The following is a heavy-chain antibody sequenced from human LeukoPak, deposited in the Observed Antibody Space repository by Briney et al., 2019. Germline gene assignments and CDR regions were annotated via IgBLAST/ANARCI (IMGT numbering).Heavy chain of an antibody. Sequence: ASVKVSCKASGYTFTSYDINWVRQATGQGLEWMGWMNPNSGNTGYAQKFQGRVTMTRNTSISTAYMELSSLRSEDTAVYYCARGGGGYYDSSGYFGYWGQGTLVTVSS. V-gene: IGHV1-8*01. CDR3: ARGGGGYYDSSGYFGY. CDR1: GYTFTSYD. CDR2: MNPNSGNT. D-gene: IGHD3-22*01. J-gene: IGHJ4*02.